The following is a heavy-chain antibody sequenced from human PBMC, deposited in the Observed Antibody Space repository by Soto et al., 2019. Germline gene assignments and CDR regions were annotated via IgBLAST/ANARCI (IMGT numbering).Heavy chain of an antibody. CDR2: IGGSGGAV. J-gene: IGHJ3*01. D-gene: IGHD4-4*01. CDR3: AKDHRGTYIPDAFDV. V-gene: IGHV3-23*01. CDR1: GFSFRTYA. Sequence: GGFLRLSCAGLGFSFRTYAMSWVRQAPGKGLEWVSTIGGSGGAVYQPDSVKARFTISRDNSKNTLYLQMNSLRAEDTATYYGAKDHRGTYIPDAFDVWGQGTLVTV.